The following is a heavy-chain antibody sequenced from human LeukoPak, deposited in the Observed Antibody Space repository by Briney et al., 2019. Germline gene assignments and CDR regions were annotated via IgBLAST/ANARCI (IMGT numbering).Heavy chain of an antibody. CDR1: GFTVSTIY. CDR2: IYSGGST. V-gene: IGHV3-53*01. Sequence: GGSLRLSCAASGFTVSTIYMSWVRQAPGKGLEWVSVIYSGGSTYYADSVKGRFTISRDNSKNTLYLQMNSLRAEDTAVYYCARGLAVAGTHFDHWGQGTLSPSPQ. CDR3: ARGLAVAGTHFDH. D-gene: IGHD6-19*01. J-gene: IGHJ4*02.